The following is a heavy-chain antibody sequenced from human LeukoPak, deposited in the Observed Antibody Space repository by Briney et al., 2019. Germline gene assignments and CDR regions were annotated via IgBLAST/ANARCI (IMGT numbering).Heavy chain of an antibody. V-gene: IGHV3-23*01. J-gene: IGHJ4*02. D-gene: IGHD5-18*01. CDR2: ISGSGGST. CDR3: AKDRYSYGYRFSDY. CDR1: GFTFSSHA. Sequence: GGSLRLSCAASGFTFSSHAMSWVRQAPGKGLEWVSGISGSGGSTYYADSVKGRFTISRDNSKNTLYLQMNSLRAEDTAVYYCAKDRYSYGYRFSDYWGQGTLVTVSS.